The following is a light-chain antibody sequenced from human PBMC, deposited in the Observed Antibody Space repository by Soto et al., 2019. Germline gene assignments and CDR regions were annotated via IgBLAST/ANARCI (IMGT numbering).Light chain of an antibody. CDR2: GND. J-gene: IGLJ2*01. V-gene: IGLV1-44*01. CDR3: AVWDDSLRGRV. Sequence: QPVLTQPPSASGTPGQRVTISCSGSNSNIGSNTVNWYQQFPGTAPRFLIYGNDLRPSGVPDRFSASKSGTSASLAISGLQSEDGADYYCAVWDDSLRGRVFGGGTKLTVL. CDR1: NSNIGSNT.